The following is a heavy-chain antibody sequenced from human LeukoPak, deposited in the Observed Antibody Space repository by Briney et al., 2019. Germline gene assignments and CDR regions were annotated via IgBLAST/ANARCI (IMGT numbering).Heavy chain of an antibody. D-gene: IGHD1-14*01. CDR3: AREKTTDGWFDP. CDR2: IYYSGST. V-gene: IGHV4-61*01. Sequence: PSETLSLTCTVSGGSVSSGSYYWSWIRQPPGKGLEWIGYIYYSGSTNYNPSLKSRVTISVDTSKNQFSLKLSSVTAADTAVYYCAREKTTDGWFDPWGQGTLVTVSS. J-gene: IGHJ5*02. CDR1: GGSVSSGSYY.